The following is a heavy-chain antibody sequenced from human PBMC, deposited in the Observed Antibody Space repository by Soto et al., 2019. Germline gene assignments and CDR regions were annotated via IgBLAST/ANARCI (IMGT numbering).Heavy chain of an antibody. CDR2: INHSGST. Sequence: QVQLQQWGAGLLKPSETLSLTCAVYGGSFSGYYWSWIRQPPGKGLEWIGEINHSGSTNYNPSLKRRLTTSVDASKHQFPLKLSSVTAADTAVYYCARGPLYVTMVYYYYYGMDLWGQGTTVTVSS. CDR1: GGSFSGYY. V-gene: IGHV4-34*01. CDR3: ARGPLYVTMVYYYYYGMDL. D-gene: IGHD3-10*01. J-gene: IGHJ6*02.